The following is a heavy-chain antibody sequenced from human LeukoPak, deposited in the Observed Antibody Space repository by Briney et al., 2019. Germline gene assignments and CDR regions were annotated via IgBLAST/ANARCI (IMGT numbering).Heavy chain of an antibody. CDR1: GGSISSSSYY. J-gene: IGHJ5*02. CDR3: ARVRFLEWSPYNWFDP. CDR2: IYYSGST. Sequence: PSETLSLTCTVSGGSISSSSYYWGWIRQPPGKGLEWIGYIYYSGSTYYNPSLKSRVTISVDTSKNQFSLKLSSVTAADTAVYYCARVRFLEWSPYNWFDPWGQGTLVTVSS. V-gene: IGHV4-30-4*08. D-gene: IGHD3-3*01.